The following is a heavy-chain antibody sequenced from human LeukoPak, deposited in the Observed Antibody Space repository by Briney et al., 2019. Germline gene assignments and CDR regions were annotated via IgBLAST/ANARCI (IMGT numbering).Heavy chain of an antibody. V-gene: IGHV3-48*02. CDR1: GFTFSRFG. CDR2: ISSSSSAI. D-gene: IGHD2-15*01. Sequence: GGSLRLSCVASGFTFSRFGMNWVRQAPGKGLEWVSYISSSSSAIYYADSVKGRFTISRDNGKNSLYLQMNSLRDEDTAVYYCAQKGGADHWGQGTLVTVSS. CDR3: AQKGGADH. J-gene: IGHJ4*02.